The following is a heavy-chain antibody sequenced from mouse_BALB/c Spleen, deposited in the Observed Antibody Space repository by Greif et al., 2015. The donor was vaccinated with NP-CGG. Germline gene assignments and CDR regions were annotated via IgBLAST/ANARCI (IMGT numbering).Heavy chain of an antibody. J-gene: IGHJ4*01. Sequence: QVQLQQSGAELVKPGASVKLSCKASGYTFTSYWMHWVKQRPGQGLEWIGEINPSNGRTNYNEKFKSKATLTVDKSSSTAYMQLSSLTSEDSAVYYCARYYYAMDYWGQGTSVTVSS. V-gene: IGHV1S81*02. CDR1: GYTFTSYW. CDR2: INPSNGRT. CDR3: ARYYYAMDY.